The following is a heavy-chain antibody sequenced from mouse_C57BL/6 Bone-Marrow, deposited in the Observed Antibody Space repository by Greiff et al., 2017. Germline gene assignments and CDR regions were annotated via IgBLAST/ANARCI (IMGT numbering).Heavy chain of an antibody. CDR3: ASRDYYGSSYVYWYFDV. D-gene: IGHD1-1*01. CDR1: GFNIKNTY. CDR2: IDPANGNT. J-gene: IGHJ1*03. Sequence: EVQLQESVAELVRPGASVKLSCTASGFNIKNTYMHWVKQRPEQGLEWIGRIDPANGNTKYAPKFQGKATITADTSSKTAYLQLSSLTSEDTAIYYCASRDYYGSSYVYWYFDVWGTGTTVTVSS. V-gene: IGHV14-3*01.